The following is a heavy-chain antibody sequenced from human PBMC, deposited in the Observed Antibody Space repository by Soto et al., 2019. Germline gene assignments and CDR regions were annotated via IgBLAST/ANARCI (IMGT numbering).Heavy chain of an antibody. V-gene: IGHV3-33*08. J-gene: IGHJ5*02. CDR3: ARDHSSSSFGVS. Sequence: PGGSLRLSCAASGFTFSSYAMHWVRQAPGKGLEWVALIWYDGNKKYHADSVKGRFTISRDNSKNTLYLQMNSLRAEDTAVYYCARDHSSSSFGVSWGQGTLVTVSS. D-gene: IGHD6-6*01. CDR1: GFTFSSYA. CDR2: IWYDGNKK.